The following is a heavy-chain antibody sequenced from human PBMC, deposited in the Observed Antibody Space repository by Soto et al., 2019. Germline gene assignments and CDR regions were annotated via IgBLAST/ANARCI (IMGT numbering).Heavy chain of an antibody. J-gene: IGHJ4*02. CDR2: VYYNGST. V-gene: IGHV4-59*08. D-gene: IGHD3-10*01. CDR3: ARLRFYGSGSYADFDY. Sequence: PSETLSLTCTVSGGSISTYYWSWIRQPPGEGLEWIGYVYYNGSTNYNPSLKSRVTISVDTSKNQFSLRLSSVTAADTAVYYCARLRFYGSGSYADFDYWGQGTLVTVSS. CDR1: GGSISTYY.